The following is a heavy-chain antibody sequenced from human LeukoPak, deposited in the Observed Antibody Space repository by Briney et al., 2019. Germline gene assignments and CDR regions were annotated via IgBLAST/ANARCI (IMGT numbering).Heavy chain of an antibody. J-gene: IGHJ6*03. CDR3: ARGGDYDFWSGKNYYYYYMDV. CDR2: INHSEST. D-gene: IGHD3-3*01. V-gene: IGHV4-34*01. Sequence: PSETLSLTCAVYGGSFSGYYWSWIRQPPGKGLEWIGEINHSESTNYNPSLKSRVTISVDTSKNQFPLKLSSVTAADTAVYYCARGGDYDFWSGKNYYYYYMDVWGKGTTVTVSS. CDR1: GGSFSGYY.